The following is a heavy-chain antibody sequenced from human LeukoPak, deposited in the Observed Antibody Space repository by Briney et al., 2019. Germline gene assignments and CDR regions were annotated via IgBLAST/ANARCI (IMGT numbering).Heavy chain of an antibody. D-gene: IGHD4-23*01. CDR3: ARRFKDGGGSGGVDY. Sequence: GESLKISCKGSGYSFTSYWIAWVRQMPGKGLEWMGIIYPDDSDTRYSPSFQGQVSISADKSLTTAYLQWSSLRASDTAMYFCARRFKDGGGSGGVDYWGQGTLVTVSS. V-gene: IGHV5-51*01. CDR2: IYPDDSDT. J-gene: IGHJ4*02. CDR1: GYSFTSYW.